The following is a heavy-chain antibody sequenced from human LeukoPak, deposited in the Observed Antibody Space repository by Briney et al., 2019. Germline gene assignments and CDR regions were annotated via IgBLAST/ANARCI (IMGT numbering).Heavy chain of an antibody. CDR2: ISYDGSNK. CDR3: AKAVTIFGVVTPYGMDV. D-gene: IGHD3-3*01. CDR1: GFTFSSYG. Sequence: GRSLRLSCAASGFTFSSYGMHWVRQAPGKGLEWVAVISYDGSNKYYADSVKGRFTISRDNSKNTLYLQMNSLRAEDTAVYYCAKAVTIFGVVTPYGMDVWGQGTTVTVSS. V-gene: IGHV3-30*18. J-gene: IGHJ6*02.